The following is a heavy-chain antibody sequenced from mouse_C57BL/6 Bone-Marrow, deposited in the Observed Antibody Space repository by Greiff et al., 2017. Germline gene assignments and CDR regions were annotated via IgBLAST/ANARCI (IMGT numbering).Heavy chain of an antibody. Sequence: VQLQQPGAELVMPGASVKLSCKASGYTFTSYWMHWVKQRPGQGLEWIGEIDPSDSYTNYNQKFKGKSTLPVDKSSSTAYMQLSSLTSEDSAVYYCVLYYGYDRGWYFDVWGTGTTVTVSS. CDR3: VLYYGYDRGWYFDV. V-gene: IGHV1-69*01. CDR2: IDPSDSYT. D-gene: IGHD2-2*01. CDR1: GYTFTSYW. J-gene: IGHJ1*03.